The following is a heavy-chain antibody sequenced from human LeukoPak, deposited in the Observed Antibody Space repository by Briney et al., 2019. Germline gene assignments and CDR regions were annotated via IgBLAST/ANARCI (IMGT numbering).Heavy chain of an antibody. V-gene: IGHV4-39*01. D-gene: IGHD3-10*01. Sequence: PSETLSLTCTVSGGSISSSSYYWGWIRQPPGKGLEWIGSIYYSGSTYYNPSLKSRVTISVDTSKNQFSLKLSSVTAADTAVYYCASDRGYDEYYFDYWGQGTLVTVSS. J-gene: IGHJ4*02. CDR2: IYYSGST. CDR1: GGSISSSSYY. CDR3: ASDRGYDEYYFDY.